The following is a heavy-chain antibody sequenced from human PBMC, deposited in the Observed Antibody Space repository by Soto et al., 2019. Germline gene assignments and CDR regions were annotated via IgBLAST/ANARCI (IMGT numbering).Heavy chain of an antibody. CDR1: GGSISSSSYY. Sequence: QLQLQESGPGLVKPSETLSLTCTVSGGSISSSSYYWGWIRQPPGKGLEWIGSIYYSGSTYYNPSLKSRVTISVDTSKNQFSLKLSSVTAADTAVYYCARQGGYSYGLRVYYMDVWGKGTTVTVSS. J-gene: IGHJ6*03. CDR2: IYYSGST. CDR3: ARQGGYSYGLRVYYMDV. V-gene: IGHV4-39*01. D-gene: IGHD5-18*01.